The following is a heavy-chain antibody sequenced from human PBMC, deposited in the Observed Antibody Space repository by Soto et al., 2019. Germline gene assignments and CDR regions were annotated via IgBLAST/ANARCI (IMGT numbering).Heavy chain of an antibody. CDR2: IYYSGST. Sequence: QVQLQESGPGLVKPSETLSLTCTVSGGSITSYYWSWIRQPPGKGLEWIGYIYYSGSTNYNPSLKSRVTISVDTSKNQFSLKLSSVTAADTPVYYCARRRLDDYGGNWSDPWGQGSLVTVSS. CDR1: GGSITSYY. V-gene: IGHV4-59*08. D-gene: IGHD4-17*01. J-gene: IGHJ5*02. CDR3: ARRRLDDYGGNWSDP.